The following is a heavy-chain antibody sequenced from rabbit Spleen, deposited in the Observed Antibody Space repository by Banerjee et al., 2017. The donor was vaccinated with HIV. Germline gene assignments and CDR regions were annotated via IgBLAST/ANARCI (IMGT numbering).Heavy chain of an antibody. D-gene: IGHD6-1*01. CDR2: IYTGSGST. Sequence: QEQLVESGGGLVKPEGSLKLSCTASGFSFSNKAVMCWVRQAPGKGLEWIGCIYTGSGSTWYATWAKGRFTISKTSSTTVTLQLTSLTAADRATYFCVRDQAGDVGYGPYYFNLWGPGTLVTVS. V-gene: IGHV1S45*01. CDR3: VRDQAGDVGYGPYYFNL. CDR1: GFSFSNKAV. J-gene: IGHJ4*01.